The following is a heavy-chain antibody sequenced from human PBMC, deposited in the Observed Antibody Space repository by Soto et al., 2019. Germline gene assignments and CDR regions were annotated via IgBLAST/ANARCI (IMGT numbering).Heavy chain of an antibody. CDR2: IDTYGGAT. CDR3: ARDYRRLEWLLSRRLYYFDY. V-gene: IGHV3-74*01. CDR1: GFTFISYW. Sequence: GGSLRLSCAASGFTFISYWMHWVLQAPGKGLVWVSRIDTYGGATRYADSVKGRFTISRDNAKNTMFLHMDSLRAEDTAVYYCARDYRRLEWLLSRRLYYFDYWGPGTLVTVSS. D-gene: IGHD3-3*01. J-gene: IGHJ4*02.